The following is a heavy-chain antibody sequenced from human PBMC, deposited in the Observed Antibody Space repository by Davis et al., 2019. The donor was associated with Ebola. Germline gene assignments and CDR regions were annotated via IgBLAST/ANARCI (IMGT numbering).Heavy chain of an antibody. Sequence: PGGSLRLSCAASGFTFSSYAMHWVRQAPGKGLEWVAVISYDGSNKYYADSVKGRFTISRDNSKNTLYLQMNSLRAEDTAVYYCARDRGPHDYWGQGTLVTVSS. CDR2: ISYDGSNK. V-gene: IGHV3-30*04. J-gene: IGHJ4*02. D-gene: IGHD3-10*01. CDR3: ARDRGPHDY. CDR1: GFTFSSYA.